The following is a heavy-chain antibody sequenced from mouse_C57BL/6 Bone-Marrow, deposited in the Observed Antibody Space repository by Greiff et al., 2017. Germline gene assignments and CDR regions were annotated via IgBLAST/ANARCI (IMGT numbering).Heavy chain of an antibody. CDR3: GREDSYFGD. Sequence: VQLQQSGPELVKPGASVKISCKASGYSFTDYNMNWVKQSHGKSLEWIGVINPNYGTTSYNENFKGKATLTVDKSTSTAYLQLNSLTSEDSAVYYCGREDSYFGDWGQGTTLSVSS. V-gene: IGHV1-39*01. CDR2: INPNYGTT. J-gene: IGHJ2*01. CDR1: GYSFTDYN.